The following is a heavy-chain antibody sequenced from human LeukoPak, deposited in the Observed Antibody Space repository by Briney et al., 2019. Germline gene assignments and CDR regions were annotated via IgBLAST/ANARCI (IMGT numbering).Heavy chain of an antibody. V-gene: IGHV4-39*07. D-gene: IGHD3-10*01. CDR2: IYYTGNT. J-gene: IGHJ5*02. CDR1: GGSISSNTYY. Sequence: SETLSLTCTVSGGSISSNTYYWGWIRQPPGKGLEWIGSIYYTGNTYYNTSLKSRVTISVDTSKNQFSLKLSSVTAADTAVYYCARDASRYGSGSYRSDNWFDPWGQGTLVTVSS. CDR3: ARDASRYGSGSYRSDNWFDP.